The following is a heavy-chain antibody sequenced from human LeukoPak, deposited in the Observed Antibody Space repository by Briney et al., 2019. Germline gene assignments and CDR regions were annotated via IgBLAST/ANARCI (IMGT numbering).Heavy chain of an antibody. CDR1: GFSLSNARMG. Sequence: SGPTLVNPTETLTLTCTVSGFSLSNARMGVSWIRQPPGKALEWLAHIFSNDEKSYSTSLKSRLTISKDTSKSQVVLTMTNMDPVDTATYYCARIREDSSGWFDVFSDYYFDYWGQGTLVTVSS. D-gene: IGHD6-19*01. CDR2: IFSNDEK. J-gene: IGHJ4*02. V-gene: IGHV2-26*01. CDR3: ARIREDSSGWFDVFSDYYFDY.